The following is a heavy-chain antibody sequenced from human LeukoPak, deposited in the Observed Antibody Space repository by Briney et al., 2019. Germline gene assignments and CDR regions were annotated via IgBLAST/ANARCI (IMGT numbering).Heavy chain of an antibody. CDR2: IYPSDSKR. D-gene: IGHD6-19*01. CDR3: ARRWGGSGQDYDY. Sequence: GESLKISCKGSGYSFPSYWIGWVRQVPGKGLEWMGIIYPSDSKRKYNPSFQGQVTMSVDESITTAYLQWSSLKASDTAIYFCARRWGGSGQDYDYWGQGTFVSVSS. CDR1: GYSFPSYW. J-gene: IGHJ4*02. V-gene: IGHV5-51*01.